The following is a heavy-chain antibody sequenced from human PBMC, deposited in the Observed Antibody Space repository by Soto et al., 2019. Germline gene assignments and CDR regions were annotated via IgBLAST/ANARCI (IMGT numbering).Heavy chain of an antibody. V-gene: IGHV1-18*04. CDR1: VYTFRNYS. CDR3: ARAISLIMAAPAY. Sequence: ASVKVSCKTSVYTFRNYSFNWVLQASGQGLEWMGWVSPYNGNANYTEKFQGRVSMTTDTSTTTAYMELTSLTSDGTAIYYCARAISLIMAAPAYWGHGTLVTVSS. CDR2: VSPYNGNA. J-gene: IGHJ4*01. D-gene: IGHD2-8*01.